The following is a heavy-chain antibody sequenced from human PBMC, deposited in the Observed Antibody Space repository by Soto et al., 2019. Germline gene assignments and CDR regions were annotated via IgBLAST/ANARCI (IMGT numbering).Heavy chain of an antibody. V-gene: IGHV3-23*01. CDR3: AKGLAIAARPSAYHY. Sequence: EVQLLESGGGLVQPGGSLRLSCAASGFTFSSYAMSWVRQAPGKGLEWVSAISGSGGSTYSADSVKGRFTISRDNSKNTLYLKMNSLRAEDTAVYYCAKGLAIAARPSAYHYWGQGTLVTVSS. J-gene: IGHJ4*02. D-gene: IGHD6-6*01. CDR2: ISGSGGST. CDR1: GFTFSSYA.